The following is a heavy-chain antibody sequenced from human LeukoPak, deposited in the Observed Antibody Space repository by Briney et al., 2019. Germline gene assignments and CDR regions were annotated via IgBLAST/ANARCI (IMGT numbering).Heavy chain of an antibody. CDR1: GFSFSTYS. CDR3: ARDIPPDP. D-gene: IGHD2-2*02. V-gene: IGHV3-48*01. CDR2: ISSSGSTI. Sequence: GGSLRLSCAASGFSFSTYSMNWVRQAPGKGLEWISYISSSGSTIYYADSVKGRFTTSRDNAKNSLYLQMNSLRVEDTAVYYCARDIPPDPWGQGTLVTVSS. J-gene: IGHJ5*02.